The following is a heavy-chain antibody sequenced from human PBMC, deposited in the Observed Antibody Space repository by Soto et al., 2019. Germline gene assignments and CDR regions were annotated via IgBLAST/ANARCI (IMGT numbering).Heavy chain of an antibody. CDR2: IYNSAST. Sequence: QLQLQESGPGLVKPSETLSLTCTVSGGSISSSIYYWGWIRQPPGKGLEWMASIYNSASTYYNPLLKSRVTISVDTSKNQFSLNLSSVTAADTAVYYCARATAAGTEFDYWGQGTLVTVSS. CDR1: GGSISSSIYY. J-gene: IGHJ4*02. V-gene: IGHV4-39*01. D-gene: IGHD6-13*01. CDR3: ARATAAGTEFDY.